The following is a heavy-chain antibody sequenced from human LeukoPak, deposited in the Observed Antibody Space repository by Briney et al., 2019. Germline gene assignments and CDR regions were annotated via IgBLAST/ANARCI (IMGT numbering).Heavy chain of an antibody. V-gene: IGHV1-2*02. CDR3: ARDGEYGTGSYYRGSFDY. Sequence: ASVKVSCKSSGYTFTSYYMYWVRQAPGQGLEWMGWIHPRSGDTRYAQKFQGRVTMARDTSISTVYMDLSSLGSDDTAVYYCARDGEYGTGSYYRGSFDYWGQGILVTVSS. J-gene: IGHJ4*02. CDR1: GYTFTSYY. D-gene: IGHD3-10*01. CDR2: IHPRSGDT.